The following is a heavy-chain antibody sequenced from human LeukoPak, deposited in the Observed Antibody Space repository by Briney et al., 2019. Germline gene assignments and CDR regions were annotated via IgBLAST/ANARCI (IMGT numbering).Heavy chain of an antibody. CDR3: ARDNVVVVRDNWFDP. J-gene: IGHJ5*02. D-gene: IGHD2-15*01. CDR1: GGSISTGSYY. CDR2: IYTSGST. V-gene: IGHV4-61*02. Sequence: PSQTLSLTCTVSGGSISTGSYYWSWIRQPAGKGLEWIGRIYTSGSTNYNPSLKSRVTISVDTSKNQFSLKLSSVTAADTAVYYCARDNVVVVRDNWFDPWGQGTLVTVSS.